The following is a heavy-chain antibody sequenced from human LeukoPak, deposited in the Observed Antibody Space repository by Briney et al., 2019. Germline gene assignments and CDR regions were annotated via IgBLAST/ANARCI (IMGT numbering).Heavy chain of an antibody. CDR2: IYYSGST. Sequence: SETLSPTCTVSGGSISSYYWSWIRQPPGKGLEWIGYIYYSGSTNYNPSLKSRVTISVDTSKNQFSLKLSSVTAADTAVYYCARLSVRDHDAFDIWGQGTMVTVSS. V-gene: IGHV4-59*08. D-gene: IGHD5-24*01. CDR3: ARLSVRDHDAFDI. CDR1: GGSISSYY. J-gene: IGHJ3*02.